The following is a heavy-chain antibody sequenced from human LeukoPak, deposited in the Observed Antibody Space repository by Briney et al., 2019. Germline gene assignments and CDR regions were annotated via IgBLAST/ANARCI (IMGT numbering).Heavy chain of an antibody. CDR1: GGSISGGKW. J-gene: IGHJ4*02. CDR3: ARDAAAGYSLAY. Sequence: PSETLSLTCAVSGGSISGGKWWSWVRQPPGKGLEWIGEISHSGNPNYNPSLKSRLTISVDKAKNQFSLNLNSVTAADTAVYYCARDAAAGYSLAYWGQGTLVTVSS. CDR2: ISHSGNP. D-gene: IGHD6-13*01. V-gene: IGHV4-4*02.